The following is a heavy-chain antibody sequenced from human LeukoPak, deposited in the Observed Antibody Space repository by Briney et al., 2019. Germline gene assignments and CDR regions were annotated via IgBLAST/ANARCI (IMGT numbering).Heavy chain of an antibody. CDR2: IYSGGTT. CDR1: GFTVTNTY. V-gene: IGHV3-53*01. CDR3: AKDPNIAVAGKIDY. D-gene: IGHD6-19*01. J-gene: IGHJ4*02. Sequence: GGSLRLSCTSSGFTVTNTYMSWVRQPPGKGLEWVSAIYSGGTTYYADSVKGRFTISRDNSKNTLYLQMNSLRAEDTAVYYCAKDPNIAVAGKIDYWGQGTLVTVSS.